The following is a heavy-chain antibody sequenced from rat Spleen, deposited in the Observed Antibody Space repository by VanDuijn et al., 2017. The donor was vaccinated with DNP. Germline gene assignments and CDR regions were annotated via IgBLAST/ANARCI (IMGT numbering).Heavy chain of an antibody. CDR1: GFTFRDHN. D-gene: IGHD5-1*01. V-gene: IGHV5-7*01. CDR3: TRDIGLGPGVY. CDR2: ISNTGGST. J-gene: IGHJ2*01. Sequence: EVQLVESGGGLVQPGRSLKLSCAASGFTFRDHNMAWVRQAPKKGLEWVATISNTGGSTYNPDSVKGRFTISRDNAKSTLYLQMNSLRSEDTATYYCTRDIGLGPGVYWGQGVMVTVSS.